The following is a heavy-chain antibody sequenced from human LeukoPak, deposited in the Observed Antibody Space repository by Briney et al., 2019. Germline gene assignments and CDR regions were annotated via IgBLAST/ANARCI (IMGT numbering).Heavy chain of an antibody. CDR1: GGSIRSDY. V-gene: IGHV4-59*01. Sequence: SETLSLTCSVSGGSIRSDYWSWIRQPPGKGLEWVGYISYNGITNYNPFLKSRLTMSVDTSKSQFSLKLSSLTAADTAVYYCARDRVDRFGPRFDPWGPGTLVTVSS. CDR2: ISYNGIT. CDR3: ARDRVDRFGPRFDP. D-gene: IGHD5-12*01. J-gene: IGHJ5*02.